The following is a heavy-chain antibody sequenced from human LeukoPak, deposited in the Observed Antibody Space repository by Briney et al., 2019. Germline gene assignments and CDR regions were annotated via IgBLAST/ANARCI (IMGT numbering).Heavy chain of an antibody. CDR2: VSNDGSTR. J-gene: IGHJ6*03. V-gene: IGHV3-30*04. Sequence: GGSLRLSCAASEFTLCRYCMHWVRQAPGRGLEWVAVVSNDGSTRLYADSVKGRFTISRDNSKNTLYLQMNSLRPEDTAVYYCARDSVVTAVHVMGAWGKGTTVTVFS. CDR1: EFTLCRYC. D-gene: IGHD2-21*02. CDR3: ARDSVVTAVHVMGA.